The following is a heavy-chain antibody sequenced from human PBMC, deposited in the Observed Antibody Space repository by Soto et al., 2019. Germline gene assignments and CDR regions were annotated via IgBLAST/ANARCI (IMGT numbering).Heavy chain of an antibody. CDR3: TTDPIAADAFDI. Sequence: EVQLVESGGGLVKPGGSLRLSCAASGFTFSNAWMSWVRQAPGKGLEWVGRIKSKTDGGTTDYAAPVKGRFTISRDDSKNTLYLQMNSLKTEDTAVYYCTTDPIAADAFDIWGQGTMVTVSS. CDR1: GFTFSNAW. J-gene: IGHJ3*02. V-gene: IGHV3-15*01. D-gene: IGHD6-13*01. CDR2: IKSKTDGGTT.